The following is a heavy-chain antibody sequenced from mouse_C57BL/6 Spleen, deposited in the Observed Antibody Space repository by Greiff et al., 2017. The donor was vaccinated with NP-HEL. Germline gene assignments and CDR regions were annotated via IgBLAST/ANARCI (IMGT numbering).Heavy chain of an antibody. CDR3: ARSQGRVPYAMED. J-gene: IGHJ4*01. CDR2: IHPNSGST. V-gene: IGHV1-64*01. CDR1: GYTFTSYW. Sequence: QVQLQQPGAELVKPGASVKLSCKASGYTFTSYWMHWVKQRPGQGLEWIGMIHPNSGSTNYNEKFTSKATLTVDKSSSTAYMQLSSLTSEDSAVYYCARSQGRVPYAMEDWGQGTSVTVSS.